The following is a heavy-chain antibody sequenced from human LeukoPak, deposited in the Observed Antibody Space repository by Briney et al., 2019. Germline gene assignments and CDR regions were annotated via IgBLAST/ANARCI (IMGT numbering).Heavy chain of an antibody. CDR2: ISSNGATT. Sequence: GGSLRLSCSASAFTFSSYAMHWVRQAPGKGLEYVSAISSNGATTYYADSVKGRFTISRDNSKNTLYFQMSSLRPEDTAVYYCVKIVMAGGYFDYWGQGTLVTVSS. D-gene: IGHD3-16*01. J-gene: IGHJ4*02. V-gene: IGHV3-64*05. CDR3: VKIVMAGGYFDY. CDR1: AFTFSSYA.